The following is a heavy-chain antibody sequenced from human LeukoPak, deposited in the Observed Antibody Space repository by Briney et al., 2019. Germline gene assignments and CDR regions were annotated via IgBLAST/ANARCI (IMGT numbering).Heavy chain of an antibody. CDR1: RLTLSSYP. Sequence: GGSLRLSCATSRLTLSSYPMSWVPRATGKGLEWVSAFSGSGGRTYYADSVKGRFTISRDNSKNPLYLQMHSLRAEDKAVCYCAKYTTVTTNYYLDFWGQGTMVTVSS. CDR3: AKYTTVTTNYYLDF. V-gene: IGHV3-23*01. CDR2: FSGSGGRT. J-gene: IGHJ4*02. D-gene: IGHD4-17*01.